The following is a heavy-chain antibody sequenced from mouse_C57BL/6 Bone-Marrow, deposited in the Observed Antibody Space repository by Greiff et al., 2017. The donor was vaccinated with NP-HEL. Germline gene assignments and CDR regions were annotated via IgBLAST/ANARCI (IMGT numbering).Heavy chain of an antibody. D-gene: IGHD1-1*01. J-gene: IGHJ4*01. CDR2: IYPGSGNT. CDR3: DYYYGSSYDYYAMDY. Sequence: QVQLQQSGAELVRPGASVKLSCKASGYTFTDYYINWVKQRPGQGLEWIARIYPGSGNTYYNEKFKGKATLTAEKSSSTAYMQLSSLTSEDSAVYFCDYYYGSSYDYYAMDYWGQGTSVTVSS. CDR1: GYTFTDYY. V-gene: IGHV1-76*01.